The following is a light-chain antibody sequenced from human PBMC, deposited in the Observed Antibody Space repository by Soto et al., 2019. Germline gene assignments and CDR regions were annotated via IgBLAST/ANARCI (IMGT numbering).Light chain of an antibody. CDR1: QNVANNY. CDR3: EQYGSTPLT. J-gene: IGKJ4*01. CDR2: DAS. V-gene: IGKV3-20*01. Sequence: EIVLTQSPGTLSLSPGERATHSCRASQNVANNYLAWYQQKPGQAPRFLIYDASSRATGIPDRFSGSGSGTDFTLTISRLEPEDFAVYYCEQYGSTPLTFGGGTKVEIK.